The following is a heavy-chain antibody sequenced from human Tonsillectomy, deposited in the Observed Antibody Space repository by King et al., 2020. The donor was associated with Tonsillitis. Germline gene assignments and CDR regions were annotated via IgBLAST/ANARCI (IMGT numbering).Heavy chain of an antibody. J-gene: IGHJ5*02. CDR1: GFTFSSYW. V-gene: IGHV3-7*01. D-gene: IGHD6-19*01. CDR2: IKQDGSEK. CDR3: ARDGGRRAVAGTA. Sequence: VQLVESGGGLVKPGGSLRLSCAASGFTFSSYWMSWVRQAPGKGLEWVANIKQDGSEKYYVDSVKGRFTISRDNAKNSLFLQMNSLRAEDTAVYYCARDGGRRAVAGTAWGQGTLVTVSS.